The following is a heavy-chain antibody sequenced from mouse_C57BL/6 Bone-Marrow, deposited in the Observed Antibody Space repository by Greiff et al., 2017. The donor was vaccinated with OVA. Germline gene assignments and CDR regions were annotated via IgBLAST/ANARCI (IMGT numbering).Heavy chain of an antibody. CDR1: GFTFSNYG. V-gene: IGHV5-6*02. CDR2: ISSGGSYT. Sequence: EVKLVESGGDLVKPGGSLKLSCAASGFTFSNYGMSWVRQTPDKRLEWVATISSGGSYTYYPDSVKGRFTISRDNAKNTLYLQMSSLKSEDTAMYYCARQGTRGQGTLVTVSA. D-gene: IGHD3-3*01. J-gene: IGHJ3*01. CDR3: ARQGT.